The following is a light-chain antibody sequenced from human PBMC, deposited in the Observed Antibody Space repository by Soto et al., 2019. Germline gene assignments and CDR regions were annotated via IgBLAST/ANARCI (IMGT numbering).Light chain of an antibody. V-gene: IGKV3-15*01. CDR3: HQYNNWPVT. CDR2: GAS. CDR1: QSVSSN. J-gene: IGKJ1*01. Sequence: ETVMTQSPATLSVSPGERATLSCRASQSVSSNLAWYQQKPGQAPRLLIYGASTRVTGIPARFSGSGSGTEFTLTISSLQSEDFAVYYCHQYNNWPVTFGQGTKVDIK.